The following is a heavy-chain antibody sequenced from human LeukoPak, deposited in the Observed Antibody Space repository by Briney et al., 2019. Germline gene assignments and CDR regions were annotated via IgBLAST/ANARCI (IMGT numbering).Heavy chain of an antibody. CDR2: IRYDGSNK. CDR1: GFTFSSYG. CDR3: AKGHSSGYPSLDY. Sequence: VGSLRLSCAASGFTFSSYGMHGVCHAPRRGLWCVAFIRYDGSNKYYADSVKGRFTISRDNSKNTLYLQMNSLRAEDTAVYYCAKGHSSGYPSLDYWGQGTLVTVSS. V-gene: IGHV3-30*02. D-gene: IGHD3-22*01. J-gene: IGHJ4*02.